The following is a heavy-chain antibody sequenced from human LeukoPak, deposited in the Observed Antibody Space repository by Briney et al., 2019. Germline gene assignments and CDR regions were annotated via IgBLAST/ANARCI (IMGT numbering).Heavy chain of an antibody. CDR1: GFTFSSYG. Sequence: GGSLRLSCAASGFTFSSYGMSWVRPAPGKGLEWVAFIRYDGSNKYYADSVKGRFTISRDNSKNTLYLQMNSLRAEDTAVYYCAKLGFGEPIGDYWGQGTLVTVSS. CDR3: AKLGFGEPIGDY. CDR2: IRYDGSNK. V-gene: IGHV3-30*02. D-gene: IGHD3-10*01. J-gene: IGHJ4*02.